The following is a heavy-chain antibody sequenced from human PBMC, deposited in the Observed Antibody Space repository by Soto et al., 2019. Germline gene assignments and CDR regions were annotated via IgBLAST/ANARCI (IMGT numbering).Heavy chain of an antibody. CDR1: GYSFTSYW. V-gene: IGHV5-10-1*01. D-gene: IGHD2-21*02. Sequence: ASLKISCKGCGYSFTSYWISWVRQMPGKGLEWMGRIDPSDSYTNYSPSFQGHVTISADKSISTAYLQWSSLKASDTAMYYCARLSTPVFCGGDCYDFDYWGQGTLVTGSS. J-gene: IGHJ4*02. CDR3: ARLSTPVFCGGDCYDFDY. CDR2: IDPSDSYT.